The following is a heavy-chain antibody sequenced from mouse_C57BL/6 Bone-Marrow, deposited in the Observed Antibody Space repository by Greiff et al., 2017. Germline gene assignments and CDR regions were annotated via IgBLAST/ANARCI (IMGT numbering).Heavy chain of an antibody. J-gene: IGHJ3*01. CDR1: GYTFTSYW. CDR3: ARGLRLPPWFAY. D-gene: IGHD3-2*02. Sequence: VQLQQPGAELVKPGASVKLSCKASGYTFTSYWMHWVKQRPGQGLEWIGMIHPNSGSTNYNEKFKSKATLTVDKSSSTAYMQRSSLPSEDSAVYYCARGLRLPPWFAYWGQGTLVTVSA. V-gene: IGHV1-64*01. CDR2: IHPNSGST.